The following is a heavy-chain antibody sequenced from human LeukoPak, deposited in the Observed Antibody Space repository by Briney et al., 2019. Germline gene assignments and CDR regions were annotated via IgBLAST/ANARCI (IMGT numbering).Heavy chain of an antibody. Sequence: ASVKVSCKAFGYTFTSNYMHWVRQAPGQGLEWIGRINPNSGGTNYAQKFQGRVTMTRDTSISTAYMELSSLRSDDTAVYYCARESTYYDSTDYYQGDAFDIWGQGTMVTVSS. J-gene: IGHJ3*02. D-gene: IGHD3-22*01. CDR3: ARESTYYDSTDYYQGDAFDI. CDR1: GYTFTSNY. V-gene: IGHV1-2*02. CDR2: INPNSGGT.